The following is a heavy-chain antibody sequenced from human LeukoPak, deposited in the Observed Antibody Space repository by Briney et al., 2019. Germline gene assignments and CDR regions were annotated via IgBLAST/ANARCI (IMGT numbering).Heavy chain of an antibody. CDR1: GYTFTGYH. V-gene: IGHV1-2*02. Sequence: GASVKVSCKASGYTFTGYHVHWVRQAPGQGLEWMGWINPNNGGTDYAQKFQGRVTMTRDTSISTAYVELSRLRSDDTAVYYCARGTGEGYTYGRYYFDYWGQGTLVTVSS. D-gene: IGHD5-18*01. CDR3: ARGTGEGYTYGRYYFDY. J-gene: IGHJ4*02. CDR2: INPNNGGT.